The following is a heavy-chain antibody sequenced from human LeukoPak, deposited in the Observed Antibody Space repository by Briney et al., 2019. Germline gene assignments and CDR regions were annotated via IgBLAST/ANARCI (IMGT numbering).Heavy chain of an antibody. CDR3: AKDSTYYYDSSAYSSYFDY. CDR2: ISGSGAST. Sequence: GGSLRLSCAASGFTFSSYAIHWVRQAPGKGLEWVSAISGSGASTYYADSVKGRFTISRDNSKNTLYLQMNSLRAEGTAVYYCAKDSTYYYDSSAYSSYFDYWGQGTLVAVSS. D-gene: IGHD3-22*01. CDR1: GFTFSSYA. J-gene: IGHJ4*02. V-gene: IGHV3-23*01.